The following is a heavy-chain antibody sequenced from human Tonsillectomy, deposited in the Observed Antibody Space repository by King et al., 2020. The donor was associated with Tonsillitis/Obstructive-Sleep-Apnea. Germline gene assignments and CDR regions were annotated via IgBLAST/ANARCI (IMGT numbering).Heavy chain of an antibody. CDR2: VYSSGST. J-gene: IGHJ2*01. V-gene: IGHV4-4*07. CDR3: AREGSEMATNTLLRSWYFDL. Sequence: VQLQESGPGLVKPSETLSLTCTVSTGSISNYYWSWIRQPAGKGLEWIGHVYSSGSTNYNPSLKSRVTMSVDTSKNQVSLKVNSVTAADTAVYYCAREGSEMATNTLLRSWYFDLWGRGTLVTVSS. D-gene: IGHD5-24*01. CDR1: TGSISNYY.